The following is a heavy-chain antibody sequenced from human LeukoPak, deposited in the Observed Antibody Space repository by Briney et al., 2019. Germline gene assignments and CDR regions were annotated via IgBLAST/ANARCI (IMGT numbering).Heavy chain of an antibody. J-gene: IGHJ4*02. Sequence: SGTLSLTCTVSGASVSRNWWSWVRQPPGKGLEWIGSIYHSGSTYYNPSLKSRVTISVDTSKNQFSLKLSSVTAADTAVYYCARDEAENRYYYDSSGYYYCWGQGTLVTVSS. CDR1: GASVSRNW. V-gene: IGHV4-4*02. D-gene: IGHD3-22*01. CDR3: ARDEAENRYYYDSSGYYYC. CDR2: IYHSGST.